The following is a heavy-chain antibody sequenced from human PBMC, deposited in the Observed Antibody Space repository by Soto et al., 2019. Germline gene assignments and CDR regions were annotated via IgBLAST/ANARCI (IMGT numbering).Heavy chain of an antibody. J-gene: IGHJ6*02. CDR1: GFTFSSYA. V-gene: IGHV3-23*01. Sequence: PGGSLRLSCAASGFTFSSYAMSWVRQAPGKGLEWVSAISGSGGSTYYADSVKGRFTISRDNSKNTLYLQMNSLRAEDTAVYYCAKVNSQIFGVVIIRDYYYGMDVWGQGTTVTVSS. CDR2: ISGSGGST. CDR3: AKVNSQIFGVVIIRDYYYGMDV. D-gene: IGHD3-3*01.